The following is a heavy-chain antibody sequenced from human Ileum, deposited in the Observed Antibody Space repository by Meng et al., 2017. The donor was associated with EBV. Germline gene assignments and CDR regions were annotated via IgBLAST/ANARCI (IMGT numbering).Heavy chain of an antibody. D-gene: IGHD3-22*01. CDR3: ARRSHSSLPH. J-gene: IGHJ4*02. CDR2: IYYYDGNI. Sequence: QESGPGLVSPPVPLPLPCTVSRGSVSSTDHHWAWTRQSPGKGLVWIGSIYYYDGNIHYNPSLKSRVTISVDPSKVQYSLKLTSGTAADTAVYYCARRSHSSLPHWGQGTLVTVSS. V-gene: IGHV4-39*01. CDR1: RGSVSSTDHH.